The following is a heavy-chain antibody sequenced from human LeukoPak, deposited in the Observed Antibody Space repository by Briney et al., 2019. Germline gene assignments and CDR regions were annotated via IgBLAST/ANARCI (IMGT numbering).Heavy chain of an antibody. V-gene: IGHV4-4*07. CDR1: GGSISSYY. Sequence: PSETLSLTCTVSGGSISSYYWSWIRQPAGKGLEWIGRIYTSGSTNYNPSLKSRVTMSVDTSKNQFSLKLSSVTAADTAVYYCARDVFWSGYYSYYYYYYMDAWGKGTTVTVSS. J-gene: IGHJ6*03. D-gene: IGHD3-3*01. CDR3: ARDVFWSGYYSYYYYYYMDA. CDR2: IYTSGST.